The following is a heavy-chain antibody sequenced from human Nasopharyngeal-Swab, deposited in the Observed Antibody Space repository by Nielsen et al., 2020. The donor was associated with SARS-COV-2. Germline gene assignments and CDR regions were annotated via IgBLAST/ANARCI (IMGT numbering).Heavy chain of an antibody. Sequence: SVKVSCKAPGGTFSSYAISWVRQAPGQGLEWMGGIIPIFGTANYAQKFQGRVTITADESTSTAYMELSSLRSEDTAVYYCANTAMVISWFDPWGQGTLVTVSS. CDR3: ANTAMVISWFDP. V-gene: IGHV1-69*13. CDR2: IIPIFGTA. CDR1: GGTFSSYA. D-gene: IGHD5-18*01. J-gene: IGHJ5*02.